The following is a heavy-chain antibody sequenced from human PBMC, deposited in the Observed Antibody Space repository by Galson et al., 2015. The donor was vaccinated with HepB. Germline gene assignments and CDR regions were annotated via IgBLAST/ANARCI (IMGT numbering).Heavy chain of an antibody. CDR2: IDSSSSYT. Sequence: SLRLSCAASTFIFNTYSMDWVRQAPGKGLEWVASIDSSSSYTYYADSLKGRFTISRDNAKNSLYLQMNSLRPEDTAVYYCVRDPPLGTPFDHWGQGTLVTVSS. D-gene: IGHD7-27*01. V-gene: IGHV3-21*01. CDR3: VRDPPLGTPFDH. J-gene: IGHJ4*02. CDR1: TFIFNTYS.